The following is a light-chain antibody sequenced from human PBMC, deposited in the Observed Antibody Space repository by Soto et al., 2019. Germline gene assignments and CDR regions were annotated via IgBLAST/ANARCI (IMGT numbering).Light chain of an antibody. CDR2: GAS. CDR1: QSVITN. Sequence: EILMPHSPVTLSVSPGERATLSGRTSQSVITNLAWYQQKPGQAPRLLIYGASNRATGIPDRFSGSGSGTDFTLTISRLEPEDFAVYYCQQYGSSPRTFGQGTKVDIK. V-gene: IGKV3-20*01. J-gene: IGKJ1*01. CDR3: QQYGSSPRT.